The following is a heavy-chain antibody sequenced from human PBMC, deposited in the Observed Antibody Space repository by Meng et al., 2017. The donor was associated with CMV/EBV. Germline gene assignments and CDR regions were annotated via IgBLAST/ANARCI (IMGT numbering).Heavy chain of an antibody. CDR2: ISSSSSYI. Sequence: GESLKISCAASGLTFSSYSMNWVRQAPGKGLEWVSSISSSSSYIYYADSVKGRFTISRDNAKNSLYLQMNSLRAEDTAVYYCARRRGRHSGGGSYYFDYWGQGTLVTVSS. D-gene: IGHD4-23*01. CDR1: GLTFSSYS. V-gene: IGHV3-21*01. CDR3: ARRRGRHSGGGSYYFDY. J-gene: IGHJ4*02.